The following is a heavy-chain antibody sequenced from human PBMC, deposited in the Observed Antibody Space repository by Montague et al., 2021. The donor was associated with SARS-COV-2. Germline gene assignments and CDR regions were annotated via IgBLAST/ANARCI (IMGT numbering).Heavy chain of an antibody. CDR2: IYYRGGT. V-gene: IGHV4-59*01. J-gene: IGHJ5*02. D-gene: IGHD2-15*01. CDR3: AREDRWNWFDP. CDR1: GGSISSNY. Sequence: SETLSLTCSVSGGSISSNYWSWIRQPPGKGLEWIGYIYYRGGTNYNPSLKSRITISVDTSKNQFSLKLSTVTAADTAVYFCAREDRWNWFDPWGQGDLVTVSS.